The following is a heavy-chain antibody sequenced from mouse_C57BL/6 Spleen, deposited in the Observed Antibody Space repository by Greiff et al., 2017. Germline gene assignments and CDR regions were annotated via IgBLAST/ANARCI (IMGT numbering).Heavy chain of an antibody. CDR2: ISGGGGNT. J-gene: IGHJ4*01. D-gene: IGHD1-1*01. Sequence: EVQLVESGGGLVKPGGSLKLSCAASGFTFSSYTMSWVRQTPEKRLEWVATISGGGGNTYYPDSVKGRFTISRDNAKNTLYLQMSSLRSEDTALYYCAREAYSWAMDYWGQGTSVTVSS. CDR1: GFTFSSYT. CDR3: AREAYSWAMDY. V-gene: IGHV5-9*01.